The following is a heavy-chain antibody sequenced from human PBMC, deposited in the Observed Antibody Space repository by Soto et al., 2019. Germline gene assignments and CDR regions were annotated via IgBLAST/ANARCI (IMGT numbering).Heavy chain of an antibody. J-gene: IGHJ6*02. D-gene: IGHD3-22*01. CDR1: GFTFRSNG. V-gene: IGHV3-30*18. CDR2: ISYDGNNK. Sequence: QVQLVESGGGVVQPGRSLRLSCEASGFTFRSNGMHWVRQVPGKGLEWVAVISYDGNNKYYADSVKGRFTISRDISKNTVYLQMNNLRTEDTAMYYCAKGGSGNYLTYYYYYGMDVWGLGTTVTVSS. CDR3: AKGGSGNYLTYYYYYGMDV.